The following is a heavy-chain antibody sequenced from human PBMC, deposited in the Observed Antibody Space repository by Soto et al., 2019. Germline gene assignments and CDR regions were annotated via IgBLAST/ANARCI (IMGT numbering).Heavy chain of an antibody. D-gene: IGHD2-21*02. V-gene: IGHV1-58*01. J-gene: IGHJ4*02. CDR1: GFTFTSSA. CDR2: IVIGSGNR. Sequence: QMQLVQSGPAVKKPGTSVQVSCKAYGFTFTSSAVQWVCMARGQLLEWFGWIVIGSGNRNYAKKFQERVTITRDMSTNTAYMELSSLRTEDTAVYYCAADRTYCGGDCYVDWGQGTLVTVSS. CDR3: AADRTYCGGDCYVD.